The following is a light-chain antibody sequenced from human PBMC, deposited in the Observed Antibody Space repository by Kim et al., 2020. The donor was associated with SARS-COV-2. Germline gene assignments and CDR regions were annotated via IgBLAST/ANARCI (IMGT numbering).Light chain of an antibody. Sequence: GQRVTISCSGSRPNIGSNFVYWYQQLPGSAPSLLIYSDNQRPSGVPDRFSGSRSGTSASLAISVLLSEDEADYHCAAWDASVSGLVFGGGTQLTVL. J-gene: IGLJ3*02. CDR2: SDN. CDR1: RPNIGSNF. V-gene: IGLV1-47*02. CDR3: AAWDASVSGLV.